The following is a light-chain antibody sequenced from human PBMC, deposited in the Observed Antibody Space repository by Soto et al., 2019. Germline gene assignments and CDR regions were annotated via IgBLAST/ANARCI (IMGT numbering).Light chain of an antibody. CDR3: RQYGTSPLT. J-gene: IGKJ3*01. CDR1: QSVGSTY. V-gene: IGKV3-20*01. Sequence: EIXLTQSXGTLSLSPGERATLSCRASQSVGSTYLAWYQQKPGQAPKLLIYGVSSRATGIPDRFSGSGSGTDFTLTINRLEPEDFAVYYCRQYGTSPLTFGPGTKVDI. CDR2: GVS.